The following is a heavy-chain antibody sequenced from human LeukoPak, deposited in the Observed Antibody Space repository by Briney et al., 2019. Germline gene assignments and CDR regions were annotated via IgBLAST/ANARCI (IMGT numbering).Heavy chain of an antibody. CDR2: IIPIFGTA. V-gene: IGHV1-69*05. J-gene: IGHJ4*02. CDR3: ASSRFLEWLLPRFDY. Sequence: SVKVSCQASGYTFTNYYMHWVRQAPGQGLEWMGGIIPIFGTANCAQKFQGRVTITTDESTSTAYMELSSLRSEDTAVYYCASSRFLEWLLPRFDYWGQGTLVTVSS. CDR1: GYTFTNYY. D-gene: IGHD3-3*01.